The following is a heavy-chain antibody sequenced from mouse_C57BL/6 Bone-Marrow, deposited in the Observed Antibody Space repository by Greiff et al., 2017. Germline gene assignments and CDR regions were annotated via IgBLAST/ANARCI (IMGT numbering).Heavy chain of an antibody. D-gene: IGHD2-1*01. CDR2: IDPSDSYT. CDR3: GRLYYCNYEFAY. V-gene: IGHV1-50*01. Sequence: QVQLQQPGAELVKPGASVKLSCKASGYTFTSYWMQWVKQRPGQGLEWIGEIDPSDSYTNYNQKFKGKATLTVDTSSSTAYMQLISLTSEDSAVYYCGRLYYCNYEFAYWGQGTLVTVSA. CDR1: GYTFTSYW. J-gene: IGHJ3*01.